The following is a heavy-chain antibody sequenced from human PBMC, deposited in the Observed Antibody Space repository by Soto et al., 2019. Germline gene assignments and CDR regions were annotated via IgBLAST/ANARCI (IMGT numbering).Heavy chain of an antibody. CDR3: ARDKFGYDSGRDTWAY. D-gene: IGHD3-10*01. CDR2: IYNGRT. V-gene: IGHV4-59*01. CDR1: GGSISNYY. Sequence: QVQLQESGPGLVKPSETLSLTCSVSGGSISNYYWSWIRQPPGKTLEWIGYIYNGRTNYNPSLKRRVTISVDTSKNQFSLNLSSVMAADTAIYYCARDKFGYDSGRDTWAYWGQGVLVTVSP. J-gene: IGHJ4*02.